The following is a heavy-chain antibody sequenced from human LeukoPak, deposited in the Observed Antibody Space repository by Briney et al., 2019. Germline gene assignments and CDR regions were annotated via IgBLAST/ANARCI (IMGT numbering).Heavy chain of an antibody. Sequence: GESLKISCEGSGYSFSNYWIGWVRQMPGKGLEWMGIIYPGDYETRYSPSFQGLVTISVDKSISTAYLQWSSLKASDTAMYYCATPPGYCGNDCSFDHWGQETLVTVSS. D-gene: IGHD2-21*02. J-gene: IGHJ4*02. V-gene: IGHV5-51*01. CDR1: GYSFSNYW. CDR2: IYPGDYET. CDR3: ATPPGYCGNDCSFDH.